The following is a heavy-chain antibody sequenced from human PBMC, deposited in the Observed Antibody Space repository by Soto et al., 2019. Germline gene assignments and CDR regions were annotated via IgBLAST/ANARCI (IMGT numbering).Heavy chain of an antibody. J-gene: IGHJ4*02. D-gene: IGHD6-19*01. CDR2: ISSSSSYT. CDR3: AGVGGETLAVAANDY. CDR1: GFTFSDYY. Sequence: QVQLVESGGGLVKPGGSLRLSCAASGFTFSDYYMSWIRQAPGKGLEWVSYISSSSSYTNYADSVKGRFTISRDNAKNSLYLQMNSLRAEDTAVYYCAGVGGETLAVAANDYWGQGTLVTVSS. V-gene: IGHV3-11*05.